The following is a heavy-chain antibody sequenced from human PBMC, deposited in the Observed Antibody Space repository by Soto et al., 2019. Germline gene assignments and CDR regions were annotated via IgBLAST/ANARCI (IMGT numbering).Heavy chain of an antibody. V-gene: IGHV3-30*18. CDR2: ISYDGSIK. CDR1: GPTFRGYG. CDR3: ANSEYSRYMTIDV. J-gene: IGHJ6*02. Sequence: XGSRRPSFAASGPTFRGYGIHWVRQAPGRGLEWVALISYDGSIKYYAASVRGRFTISRDNSKNTLYLQTNSLRAEDTAVYHCANSEYSRYMTIDVWGQGTTVTVSS. D-gene: IGHD5-18*01.